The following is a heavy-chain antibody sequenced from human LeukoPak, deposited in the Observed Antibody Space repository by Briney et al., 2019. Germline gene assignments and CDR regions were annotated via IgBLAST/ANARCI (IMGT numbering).Heavy chain of an antibody. D-gene: IGHD2-15*01. CDR1: GFTLSSYA. J-gene: IGHJ4*02. CDR3: AKDPYCSGGSCYGEVY. V-gene: IGHV3-23*01. Sequence: GGSLRLSCAASGFTLSSYAMSWVRQAPGKGLEWVSSFTSSGSTYYTDSVKGRFTISRDNSKNTLYLQMNSLSAEDTAVYYCAKDPYCSGGSCYGEVYWGQGTLVTVSS. CDR2: FTSSGST.